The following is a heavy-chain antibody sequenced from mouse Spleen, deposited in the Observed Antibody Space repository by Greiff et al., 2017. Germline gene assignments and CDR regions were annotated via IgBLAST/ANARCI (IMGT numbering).Heavy chain of an antibody. CDR2: IWSGGST. CDR1: GFSLTSYG. D-gene: IGHD2-1*01. V-gene: IGHV2-2*01. CDR3: ARTPFYGNYLYAMDY. Sequence: QVQLKESGPGLVQPSQSLSITCTVSGFSLTSYGVHWVRQSPGKGLEWLGVIWSGGSTDYNAAFISRLSISKDNSKSQVFFKMNSLQADDTAIYYCARTPFYGNYLYAMDYWGQGTSVTVSS. J-gene: IGHJ4*01.